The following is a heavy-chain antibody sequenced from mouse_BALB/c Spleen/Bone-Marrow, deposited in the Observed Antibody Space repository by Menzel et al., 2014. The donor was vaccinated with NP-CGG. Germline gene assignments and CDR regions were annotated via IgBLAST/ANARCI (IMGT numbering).Heavy chain of an antibody. D-gene: IGHD3-3*01. V-gene: IGHV14-3*02. CDR2: IDPANGNT. CDR1: GFNIKDTY. Sequence: VQLQQSGAELVKPGASVKLSCTASGFNIKDTYMHWVKQRPEQGLEWIGRIDPANGNTKYDPKFQGKATITADTSSNTAYLQLSSLTSEDTAVYCCAGDEAYWGQGTLVTVSA. J-gene: IGHJ3*01. CDR3: AGDEAY.